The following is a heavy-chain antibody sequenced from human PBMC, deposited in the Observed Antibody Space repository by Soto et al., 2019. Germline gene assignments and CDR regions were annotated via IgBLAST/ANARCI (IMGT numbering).Heavy chain of an antibody. V-gene: IGHV4-39*01. CDR1: GGSISSSYYY. CDR3: ARPGNYGSGSYLYYLDY. Sequence: ETLSLTCTVSGGSISSSYYYWGWIRQPPGKGLEWIGSIYYSGSTYYNPSLKSRVTISVDTSKNQFSLKLSSVTAADTAVYYCARPGNYGSGSYLYYLDYWGQGTLVTVSS. D-gene: IGHD3-10*01. J-gene: IGHJ4*02. CDR2: IYYSGST.